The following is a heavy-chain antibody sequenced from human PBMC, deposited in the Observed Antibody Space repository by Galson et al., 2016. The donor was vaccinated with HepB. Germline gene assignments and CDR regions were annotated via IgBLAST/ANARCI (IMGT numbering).Heavy chain of an antibody. CDR2: FDPEDDET. Sequence: SVKVSCKVSGSTLTKLSMHWVRQGPGKGLEWVGGFDPEDDETVYAQKFQGRVTMTEDRSIDTAYMELSSLRSEDTAVYYCATGGTGYSYFATDVWGQGTTVTVSS. V-gene: IGHV1-24*01. D-gene: IGHD1/OR15-1a*01. CDR1: GSTLTKLS. J-gene: IGHJ6*02. CDR3: ATGGTGYSYFATDV.